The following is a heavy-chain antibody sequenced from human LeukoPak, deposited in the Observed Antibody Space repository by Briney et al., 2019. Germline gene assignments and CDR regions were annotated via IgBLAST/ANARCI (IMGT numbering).Heavy chain of an antibody. V-gene: IGHV3-23*01. CDR2: ISGSGGST. CDR1: GFTFSVCA. Sequence: PGGSLRLSCAASGFTFSVCAMHWVRQAPGKGLEWVSAISGSGGSTYYADSVKGRFTISRDNSKNTLYLQMNSLRAEDTAVYYCAKAPCEYSITCHFDYWGQGTLVTVSS. CDR3: AKAPCEYSITCHFDY. D-gene: IGHD6-6*01. J-gene: IGHJ4*02.